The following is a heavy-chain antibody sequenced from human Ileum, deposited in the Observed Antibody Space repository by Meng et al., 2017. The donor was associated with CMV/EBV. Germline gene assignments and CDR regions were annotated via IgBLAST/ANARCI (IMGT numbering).Heavy chain of an antibody. CDR3: ATTWGGEPPRFDY. Sequence: GESLKISCAASGFTFSSHWMHWVRQAPGKGLVWVSRINSDGSSTSYADFVKGRFTISRDNAKDTMYLQMNSLRAEDTALYYCATTWGGEPPRFDYWGQGTLVTVSS. D-gene: IGHD1-14*01. CDR1: GFTFSSHW. J-gene: IGHJ4*02. CDR2: INSDGSST. V-gene: IGHV3-74*01.